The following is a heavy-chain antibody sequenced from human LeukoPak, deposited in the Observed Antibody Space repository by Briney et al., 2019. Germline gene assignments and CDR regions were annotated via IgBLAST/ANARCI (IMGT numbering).Heavy chain of an antibody. J-gene: IGHJ3*02. D-gene: IGHD3-3*01. CDR3: AKDYDFWSGPDAFDI. Sequence: PGGSLRLFCAASGFTFSSYGMHWVRQAPGKGLEWVAFIRYDGSNKYYADSVKGRFTISRDNSKNTLYLQMNSLRAEDTAVYYCAKDYDFWSGPDAFDIWGQGTMVTVSS. CDR2: IRYDGSNK. V-gene: IGHV3-30*02. CDR1: GFTFSSYG.